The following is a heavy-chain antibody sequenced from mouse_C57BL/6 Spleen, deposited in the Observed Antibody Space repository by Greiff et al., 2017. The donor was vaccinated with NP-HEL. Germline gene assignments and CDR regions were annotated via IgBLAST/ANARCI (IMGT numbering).Heavy chain of an antibody. V-gene: IGHV1-52*01. J-gene: IGHJ4*01. CDR1: GYTFTSYW. Sequence: VQLQQPGAELVRPGSSVKLSCKASGYTFTSYWMHWVKQRPIQGLEWIGNIDPSDSETHYNQKFKDKATLTVDKSSSTAYMQLSSLTSEDSAVYYCAREGGSSYDAMDYWGQGTSVTVSS. CDR2: IDPSDSET. D-gene: IGHD1-1*01. CDR3: AREGGSSYDAMDY.